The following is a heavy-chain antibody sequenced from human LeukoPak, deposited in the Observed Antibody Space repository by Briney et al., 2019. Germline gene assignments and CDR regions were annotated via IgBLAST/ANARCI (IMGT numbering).Heavy chain of an antibody. CDR1: GVTFSNYP. V-gene: IGHV3-64*01. J-gene: IGHJ5*02. D-gene: IGHD3-10*01. Sequence: GGSLRLSCAASGVTFSNYPMHWVRQAPGKGLEYVSAITSDGGTAYYANSVKGRFTISRDNSKNTLYLQMGSLRAEDMAVYYCARDSSFPAFNWFEPWGQGTLVIVSS. CDR2: ITSDGGTA. CDR3: ARDSSFPAFNWFEP.